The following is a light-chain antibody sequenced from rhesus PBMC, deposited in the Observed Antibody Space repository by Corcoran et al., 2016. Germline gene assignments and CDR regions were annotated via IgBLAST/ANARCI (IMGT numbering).Light chain of an antibody. CDR3: QKYHHWTS. Sequence: ETVVTQSPATLSLCPGERATLSGRASQSGGSNLAWYQQKTGQAPKLLIYDASSRATGIPDRFSGSGSGTDLTLNISHLEPEDVRVSYCQKYHHWTSFGQGTKVKIK. CDR1: QSGGSN. V-gene: IGKV3-24*04. CDR2: DAS. J-gene: IGKJ2*01.